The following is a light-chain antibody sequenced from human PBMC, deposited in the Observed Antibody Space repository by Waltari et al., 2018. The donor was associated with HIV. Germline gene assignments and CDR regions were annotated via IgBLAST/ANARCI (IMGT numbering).Light chain of an antibody. CDR3: QQYIDYPYT. CDR2: KAS. Sequence: DIQMTQSPSTLSASVGDRVTITCRASQSISSWLAWYQQKPGKAPNLLIYKASSLESGVPSRFSGSGSGTEFTLTISSLQPDDFATYYCQQYIDYPYTFCQGTKLEIK. CDR1: QSISSW. J-gene: IGKJ2*01. V-gene: IGKV1-5*03.